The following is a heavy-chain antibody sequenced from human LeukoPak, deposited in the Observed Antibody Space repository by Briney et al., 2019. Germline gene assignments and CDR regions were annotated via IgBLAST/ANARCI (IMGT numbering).Heavy chain of an antibody. Sequence: PGRSLRLSCAASGFTFSSYVMQWVRQAPGKGLEWVAVISYDGSNKYYADSVKGRFTISRDNSKNTIYLQMNSLRAEDTAVYYCARDQFYDWGQGTLVTVSS. J-gene: IGHJ4*02. D-gene: IGHD3-16*01. CDR2: ISYDGSNK. V-gene: IGHV3-30-3*01. CDR3: ARDQFYD. CDR1: GFTFSSYV.